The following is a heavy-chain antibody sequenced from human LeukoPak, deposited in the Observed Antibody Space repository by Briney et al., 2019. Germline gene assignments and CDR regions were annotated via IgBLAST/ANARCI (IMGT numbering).Heavy chain of an antibody. D-gene: IGHD2-2*01. Sequence: PGGSLRLSCAASGFSFSDYYMSWVRQAPGKGLEWMAYISSSGGPKYSADSVRGRFTISRDNAQNSLYLQMTSLRAEDAAVYYCAREALSSRYLDSWGQGTLVSVAS. CDR1: GFSFSDYY. J-gene: IGHJ4*02. CDR3: AREALSSRYLDS. V-gene: IGHV3-11*01. CDR2: ISSSGGPK.